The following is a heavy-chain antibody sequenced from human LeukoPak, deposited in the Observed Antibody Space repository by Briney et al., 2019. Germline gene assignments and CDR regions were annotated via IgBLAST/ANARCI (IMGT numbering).Heavy chain of an antibody. D-gene: IGHD1-7*01. CDR2: IIPILGIA. Sequence: GASVKVSCKASGGTFSSYAISWVRQAPGQGLEWMGRIIPILGIANCAQKFQGRVTITADKSTSTAYMELSSLRSADTAVYYCAILELRYYYGMDVWGQGTTVTVSS. V-gene: IGHV1-69*04. CDR1: GGTFSSYA. CDR3: AILELRYYYGMDV. J-gene: IGHJ6*02.